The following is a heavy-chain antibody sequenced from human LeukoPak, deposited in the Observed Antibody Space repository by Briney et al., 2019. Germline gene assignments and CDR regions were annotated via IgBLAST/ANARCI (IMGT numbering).Heavy chain of an antibody. D-gene: IGHD3-3*01. CDR3: ARGRPYYDFWSGYFNYYYYGMDV. CDR2: IIPILGIA. J-gene: IGHJ6*02. CDR1: GGTFSSYA. Sequence: SVKVSCKASGGTFSSYAISWVRQAPGQGLEWMGRIIPILGIANYAQKFQGRVTITADKSTSTAYMELSSLRSEDTAVYYCARGRPYYDFWSGYFNYYYYGMDVWGQGTTVTVSS. V-gene: IGHV1-69*04.